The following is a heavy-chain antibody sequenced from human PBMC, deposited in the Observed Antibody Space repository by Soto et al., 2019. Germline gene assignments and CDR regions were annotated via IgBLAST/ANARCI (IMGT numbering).Heavy chain of an antibody. CDR3: AKVGYCSSTSCYTAPEEINWFDP. D-gene: IGHD2-2*02. Sequence: GGSLRLSCAASGFTFSSYAMSWVRQAPGKGLEWVSAISGSGGSTYYAHSVKGRFTNSRDNSKNTVYLQMNRLRAEDTAVYYCAKVGYCSSTSCYTAPEEINWFDPWGQGTLVTVSS. CDR1: GFTFSSYA. CDR2: ISGSGGST. J-gene: IGHJ5*02. V-gene: IGHV3-23*01.